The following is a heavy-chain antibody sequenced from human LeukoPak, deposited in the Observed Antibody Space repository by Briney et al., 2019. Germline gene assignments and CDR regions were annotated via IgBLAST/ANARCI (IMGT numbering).Heavy chain of an antibody. Sequence: SVKVSCKTSGGTFVTYSINWVRQAPGQGLEWMGGIIPILGAPNYAQKLQGRATITADESTSTAYMELSSLRSEDTAVYYCARAVNMVVGGAFDTWGQGTVVTVSS. D-gene: IGHD2-15*01. CDR2: IIPILGAP. CDR3: ARAVNMVVGGAFDT. V-gene: IGHV1-69*13. J-gene: IGHJ3*02. CDR1: GGTFVTYS.